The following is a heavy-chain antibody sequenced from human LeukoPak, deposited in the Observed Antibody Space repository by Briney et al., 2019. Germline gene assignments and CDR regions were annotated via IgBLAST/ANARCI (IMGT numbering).Heavy chain of an antibody. CDR3: AKHMRATNTYSFFGLDV. Sequence: GGSLRLSCAATGLTFKDYGMHWVRQPPGKGLEWVSSINWNGGGTDYADSVKGRFTISRDNAKNSLYLQLSSLRPEDTALYYCAKHMRATNTYSFFGLDVWGQGTTVTVSS. V-gene: IGHV3-9*01. J-gene: IGHJ6*02. D-gene: IGHD1-26*01. CDR2: INWNGGGT. CDR1: GLTFKDYG.